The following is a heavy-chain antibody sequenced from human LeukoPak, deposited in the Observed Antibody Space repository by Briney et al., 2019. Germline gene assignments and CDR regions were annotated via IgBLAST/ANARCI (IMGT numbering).Heavy chain of an antibody. CDR3: AKGSWLRKYFDY. CDR1: GFTFSSYA. D-gene: IGHD3-22*01. CDR2: ISGSGGST. Sequence: PGGSLRLSCVASGFTFSSYAMSWVRQAPGKGLEWVSGISGSGGSTYYPDSVKGRFTISRDNSKNTLYLQMNSLRAEDTAVYYCAKGSWLRKYFDYWGQGTLVTVSS. V-gene: IGHV3-23*01. J-gene: IGHJ4*02.